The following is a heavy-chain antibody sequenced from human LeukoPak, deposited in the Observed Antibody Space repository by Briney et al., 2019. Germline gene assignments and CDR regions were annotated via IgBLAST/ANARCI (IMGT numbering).Heavy chain of an antibody. V-gene: IGHV1-2*02. CDR2: INPNSGGT. D-gene: IGHD3-10*01. CDR3: ARSSLITMVRGVIITTYNWFDP. CDR1: GYTFTGYY. Sequence: ASVKVSCKASGYTFTGYYMHWVRQAPGQGLEWMGWINPNSGGTNYAQKFQGRVTMTRDTSISTAYMELSRLRSDDTAVYYCARSSLITMVRGVIITTYNWFDPWGQGTLVIVSS. J-gene: IGHJ5*02.